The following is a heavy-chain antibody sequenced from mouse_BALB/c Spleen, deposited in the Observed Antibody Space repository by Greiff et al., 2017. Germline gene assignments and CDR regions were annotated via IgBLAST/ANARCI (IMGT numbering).Heavy chain of an antibody. J-gene: IGHJ3*01. CDR2: ISDGGSYT. CDR1: GFTFSDYY. Sequence: EVQGVESGGGLVKPGGSLKLSCAASGFTFSDYYMYWVRQTPEKRLEWVATISDGGSYTYYPDSVKGRFTISRDNAKNNLYLQMSSLKSEDTAMYYCARDQDYYGSGGFAYWGQGTLVTVSA. D-gene: IGHD1-1*01. V-gene: IGHV5-4*02. CDR3: ARDQDYYGSGGFAY.